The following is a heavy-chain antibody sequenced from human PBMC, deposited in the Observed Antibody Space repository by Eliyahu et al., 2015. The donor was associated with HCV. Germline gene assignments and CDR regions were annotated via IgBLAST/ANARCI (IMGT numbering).Heavy chain of an antibody. V-gene: IGHV2-5*01. CDR3: GHRRSAYDYHGLDV. Sequence: QITLKESGPTLVKPTQTLTLACTFSGFSLTTGGVGVAWIRQPPGKALEWLAVIYWNDDKRYNPSLSSRLSITKDASKNLVVLTLTSMDPVDTATYYCGHRRSAYDYHGLDVWGQGTTVTVS. D-gene: IGHD5-12*01. CDR1: GFSLTTGGVG. J-gene: IGHJ6*02. CDR2: IYWNDDK.